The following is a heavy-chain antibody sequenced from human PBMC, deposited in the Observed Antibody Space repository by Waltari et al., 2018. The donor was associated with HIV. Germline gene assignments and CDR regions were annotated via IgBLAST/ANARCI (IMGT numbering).Heavy chain of an antibody. Sequence: QVQLQESGPGLVKPSETLSLTCTVSGGSVSSGSYYWSWIRQPPGKGLEWIGYIYYSGSTNYNPSVKSRVTISVDTSKNQFSLKLSSVTAADMAVYYCARDLRTSIAVAGKGVCGYWGQGTLVTVSS. V-gene: IGHV4-61*01. J-gene: IGHJ4*02. D-gene: IGHD6-19*01. CDR2: IYYSGST. CDR3: ARDLRTSIAVAGKGVCGY. CDR1: GGSVSSGSYY.